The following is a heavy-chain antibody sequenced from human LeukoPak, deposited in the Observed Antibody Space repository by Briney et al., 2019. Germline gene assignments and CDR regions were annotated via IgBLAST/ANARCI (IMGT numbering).Heavy chain of an antibody. V-gene: IGHV4-59*01. D-gene: IGHD3-9*01. CDR3: ARHYEIKNRYYFDY. CDR2: IYYSGST. CDR1: GGSISSYY. Sequence: SETLSLTCTVSGGSISSYYWSWIRQPLGKGLEWIGYIYYSGSTNYNPSLKSRVTISVDTSKNQFSLKLSSVTAADTAVYYCARHYEIKNRYYFDYWGQGTLVTVSS. J-gene: IGHJ4*02.